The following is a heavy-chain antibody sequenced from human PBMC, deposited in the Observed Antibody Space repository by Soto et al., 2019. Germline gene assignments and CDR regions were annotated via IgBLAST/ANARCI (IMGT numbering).Heavy chain of an antibody. Sequence: GGSLRLSCAASGFTFDDYAMHWVRQAPGKGLEWVSGISWNSGSIGYADSVKGRFTISRDNAKNSLYLQMNSLRAEDTALYYCAKDILVSRQDSSGWYEENFDYWGQGTLVTVSS. D-gene: IGHD6-19*01. CDR3: AKDILVSRQDSSGWYEENFDY. CDR1: GFTFDDYA. CDR2: ISWNSGSI. J-gene: IGHJ4*02. V-gene: IGHV3-9*01.